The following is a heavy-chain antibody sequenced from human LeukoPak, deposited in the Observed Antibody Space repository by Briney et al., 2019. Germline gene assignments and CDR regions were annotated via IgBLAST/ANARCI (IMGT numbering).Heavy chain of an antibody. CDR1: GGSISSYL. CDR3: ARGQYSGSCFDN. V-gene: IGHV4-59*01. J-gene: IGHJ4*02. Sequence: SETLSLTCTVSGGSISSYLWSWIRQPPGKGLEWIGYIYYSGSTNYNPSLKSRVTILVDTSKNQSSLKVSSVTAADTAVYYCARGQYSGSCFDNWGQGSLVTVCS. D-gene: IGHD1-26*01. CDR2: IYYSGST.